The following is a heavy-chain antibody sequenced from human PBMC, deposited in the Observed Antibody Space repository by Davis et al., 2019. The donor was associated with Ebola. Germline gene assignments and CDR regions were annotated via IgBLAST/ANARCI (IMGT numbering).Heavy chain of an antibody. CDR3: ARAGYFDWLIFDY. D-gene: IGHD3-9*01. J-gene: IGHJ4*02. CDR1: GYSISSGYY. CDR2: IYHSGST. V-gene: IGHV4-38-2*02. Sequence: PSETLSLTCTVSGYSISSGYYWGWIRQPPGKGLEWIGSIYHSGSTYYNPSLKSRVTISVDTSKNQFSLKLSSVTAADTAVYYCARAGYFDWLIFDYWGQGTLVTVSS.